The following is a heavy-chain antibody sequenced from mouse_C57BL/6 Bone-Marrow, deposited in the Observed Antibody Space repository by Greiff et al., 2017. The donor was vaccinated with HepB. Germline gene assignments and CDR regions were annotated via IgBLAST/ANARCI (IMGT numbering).Heavy chain of an antibody. D-gene: IGHD1-1*01. Sequence: VKLVESGAGLARPGASVKLSCKASGYTFTSYGISWVKQRTGQGLEWIGEIYPRSGNTYYNEKFKGKATLTADKSSSTAYMELRSLTSEDSAVYFCARPFTTVVANYAMDYWGQGTSVTVSS. V-gene: IGHV1-81*01. CDR1: GYTFTSYG. CDR2: IYPRSGNT. J-gene: IGHJ4*01. CDR3: ARPFTTVVANYAMDY.